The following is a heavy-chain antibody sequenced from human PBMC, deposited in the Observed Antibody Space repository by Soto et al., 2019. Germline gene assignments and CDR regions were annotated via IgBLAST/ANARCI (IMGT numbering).Heavy chain of an antibody. D-gene: IGHD1-26*01. CDR2: ISGSGGST. CDR1: GFTFSSYA. Sequence: EVQLLESGGGLVQPGGSLRLSCAASGFTFSSYAMSWVRQAPGKGLEWVSAISGSGGSTYYADSVKGRFTISRDNSKNTLYLHMNSLRAEDTAVYYCAKEKMPQEWELGTDAFDIWGQGTMVTVSS. CDR3: AKEKMPQEWELGTDAFDI. J-gene: IGHJ3*02. V-gene: IGHV3-23*01.